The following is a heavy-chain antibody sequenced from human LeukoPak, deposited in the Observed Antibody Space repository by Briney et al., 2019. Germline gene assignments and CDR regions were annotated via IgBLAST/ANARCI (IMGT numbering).Heavy chain of an antibody. Sequence: SETLSLTCAVYGGSFSGYYWSWVRQPPGKGLEWIGEINHSGSTNYNPSLKSRVTISVDTSKNQFSLKLSSVTAADTAVYYCARGSGIPAMTTWGQGTLVTVSS. CDR2: INHSGST. D-gene: IGHD5-18*01. V-gene: IGHV4-34*01. CDR1: GGSFSGYY. CDR3: ARGSGIPAMTT. J-gene: IGHJ5*02.